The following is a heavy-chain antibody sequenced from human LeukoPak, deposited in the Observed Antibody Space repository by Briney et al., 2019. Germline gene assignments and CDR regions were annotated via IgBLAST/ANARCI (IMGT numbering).Heavy chain of an antibody. D-gene: IGHD3-16*02. CDR2: INHSGST. V-gene: IGHV4-34*01. J-gene: IGHJ5*02. Sequence: SETLSLTCAVYGGSFSGYYWSWIRQPPGKGLEWIGEINHSGSTNYNPSLKSRVTISVDTSKTQFSLKLSSVTAADTAVYYRARRYYDYVWGSYRQDNWFDPWGQGTLVTVSS. CDR1: GGSFSGYY. CDR3: ARRYYDYVWGSYRQDNWFDP.